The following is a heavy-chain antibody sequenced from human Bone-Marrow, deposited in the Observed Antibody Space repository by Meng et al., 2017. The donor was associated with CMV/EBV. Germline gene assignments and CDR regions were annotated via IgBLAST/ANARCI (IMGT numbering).Heavy chain of an antibody. CDR2: INPSGGST. D-gene: IGHD6-19*01. CDR3: ARDSSSSGWYSGLDY. V-gene: IGHV1-46*01. J-gene: IGHJ4*02. Sequence: ASVKVSCKASGYTFTSYYMHWVRQAPGQGLEWMGIINPSGGSTSYAQKFQGRVTMTRDTSTSTVYMELSSLRSEDTAVYYCARDSSSSGWYSGLDYWGQGTLVTVSS. CDR1: GYTFTSYY.